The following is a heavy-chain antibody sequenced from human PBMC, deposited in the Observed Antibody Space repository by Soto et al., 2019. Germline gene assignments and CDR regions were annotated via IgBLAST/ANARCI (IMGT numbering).Heavy chain of an antibody. V-gene: IGHV2-70*04. CDR2: IDWDDDK. Sequence: SGPTLVNPTQTLTLTCTFSGFSLSTSGMRVSWIRQPPGKALEWLARIDWDDDKFYSTSLKTRLTISKDTSKNQVVLTMTNMDPVDTATYYCARISYDILTGSADYFDYWGQGTLVTVSS. CDR1: GFSLSTSGMR. CDR3: ARISYDILTGSADYFDY. D-gene: IGHD3-9*01. J-gene: IGHJ4*02.